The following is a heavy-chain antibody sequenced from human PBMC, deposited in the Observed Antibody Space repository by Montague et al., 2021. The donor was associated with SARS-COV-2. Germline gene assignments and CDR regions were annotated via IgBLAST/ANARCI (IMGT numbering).Heavy chain of an antibody. CDR1: GFAFSSYS. Sequence: SLRLSCAASGFAFSSYSMNWVRQAPGKGLEWVSSISSSSGYIYYADSVKGRFTISRDNAKNSLYLQMNSLRAEDTAVYYCATDRGSIYCGGDCYTAYFDYWGQGTLVTVSS. D-gene: IGHD2-21*02. J-gene: IGHJ4*02. CDR2: ISSSSGYI. V-gene: IGHV3-21*01. CDR3: ATDRGSIYCGGDCYTAYFDY.